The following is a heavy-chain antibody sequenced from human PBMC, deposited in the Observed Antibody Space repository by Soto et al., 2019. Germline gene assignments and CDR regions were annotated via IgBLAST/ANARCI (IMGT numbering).Heavy chain of an antibody. D-gene: IGHD3-3*01. CDR2: ISPYNGNT. CDR1: GYTFTTFG. J-gene: IGHJ4*02. CDR3: AREGYYDFRSGYPLDY. Sequence: QVQLVQSGAEVKKPGASVTVSCTASGYTFTTFGISWVRQAPGQGLEWMGWISPYNGNTNYAQKLQDRVTMTTDTSTRTAYLELRSLRSDDTAVYYCAREGYYDFRSGYPLDYWGQGTLVTVSS. V-gene: IGHV1-18*01.